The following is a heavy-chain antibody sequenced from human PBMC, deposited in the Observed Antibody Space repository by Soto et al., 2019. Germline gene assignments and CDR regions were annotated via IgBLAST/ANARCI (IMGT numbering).Heavy chain of an antibody. Sequence: EVQLVETGGGLIQPGGSLRLSCAASGFTVSGNYMSCVRQAPGKGLEWVSVIYNGGGTYYADSVKGRFTISRDNSKNTLYLQMNSLSAEDTAVYYCASTRGSSYDYWGQGTLVTVSS. CDR1: GFTVSGNY. V-gene: IGHV3-53*02. CDR3: ASTRGSSYDY. CDR2: IYNGGGT. D-gene: IGHD6-6*01. J-gene: IGHJ4*02.